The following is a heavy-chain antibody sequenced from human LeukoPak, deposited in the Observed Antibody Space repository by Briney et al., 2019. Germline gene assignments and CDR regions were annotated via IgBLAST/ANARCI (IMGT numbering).Heavy chain of an antibody. Sequence: SETLSLTCAVSGEPFSGYFWSWIRQSSGKGLEWIGEIHNSGTTNYNPSLNSRVTISEDTSKNQFYLNLSSVTAADTAVYYCARRYYYNLGSFPFDFWGQGTLVTVSS. CDR2: IHNSGTT. CDR1: GEPFSGYF. J-gene: IGHJ4*02. D-gene: IGHD3-10*01. CDR3: ARRYYYNLGSFPFDF. V-gene: IGHV4-34*01.